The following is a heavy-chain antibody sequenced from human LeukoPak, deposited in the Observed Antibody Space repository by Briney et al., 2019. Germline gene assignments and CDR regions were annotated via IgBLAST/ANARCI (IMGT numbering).Heavy chain of an antibody. CDR1: GGSISSYY. J-gene: IGHJ4*02. Sequence: PSETLSLTCTVSGGSISSYYWSWIRQPPGKGLEWIGYIYTSGSTDYNPSLKSRVTISVDTSKNQFSLKLSSVTAADTAVYYCARHVPPYYYDSSGYQPFDYWGQGTLVTVSS. CDR3: ARHVPPYYYDSSGYQPFDY. V-gene: IGHV4-4*09. D-gene: IGHD3-22*01. CDR2: IYTSGST.